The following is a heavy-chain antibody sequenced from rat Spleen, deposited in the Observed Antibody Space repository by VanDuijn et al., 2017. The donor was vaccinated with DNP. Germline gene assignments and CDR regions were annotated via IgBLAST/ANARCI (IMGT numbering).Heavy chain of an antibody. Sequence: EVQLVESGGDLVQPGRSLKLSCVASGFTFNNYWMTWIRQVPGKGLEWVASIATSGGSTYYPDSVKDRFTISRDDAKNTLYLQMNSLRSEDTATYYCVRVNSGFLYYALDAWGQGTSVTVSS. V-gene: IGHV5-31*01. J-gene: IGHJ4*01. CDR2: IATSGGST. CDR1: GFTFNNYW. D-gene: IGHD4-4*01. CDR3: VRVNSGFLYYALDA.